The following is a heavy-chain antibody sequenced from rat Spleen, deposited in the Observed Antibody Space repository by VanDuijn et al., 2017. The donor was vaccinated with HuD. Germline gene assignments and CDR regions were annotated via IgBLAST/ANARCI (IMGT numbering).Heavy chain of an antibody. CDR2: ISPRAYST. D-gene: IGHD4-3*01. V-gene: IGHV5-25*01. J-gene: IGHJ3*01. CDR1: GFIFSNFD. CDR3: VRQDTSGYSNWFAY. Sequence: EVQLVESGGGLVQPGRSLKLSCAASGFIFSNFDLAWVRQAPTKGLEWVASISPRAYSTYYRDSVKGRFSISRDNAKSTLYLQMNSLRSEDTATYYCVRQDTSGYSNWFAYWGQGALVTVSS.